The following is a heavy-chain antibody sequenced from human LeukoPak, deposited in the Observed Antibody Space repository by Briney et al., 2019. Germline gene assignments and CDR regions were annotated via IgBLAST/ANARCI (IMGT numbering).Heavy chain of an antibody. CDR2: INSDGSST. V-gene: IGHV3-74*01. CDR1: GFTLSSYW. J-gene: IGHJ4*02. CDR3: ASGRIWFGELLDDY. Sequence: GGSLRLSCAASGFTLSSYWMHWVRQAPGKGLVWVSRINSDGSSTSYADSVKGRFTISRDNAKNTLYLQMNSLRAEDTAVYYCASGRIWFGELLDDYWGQGTLVTVSS. D-gene: IGHD3-10*01.